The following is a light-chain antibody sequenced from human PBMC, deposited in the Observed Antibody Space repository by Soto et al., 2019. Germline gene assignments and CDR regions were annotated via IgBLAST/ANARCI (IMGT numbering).Light chain of an antibody. CDR1: QSVTSRY. Sequence: ENVLTQSPGTLSLSPGERATLSCRATQSVTSRYFAWYQQKPGQAPRLLIYGVSSRATDIPDRFSGSGSGTDFTLTISRLEPEDFAVYYCQQYSSLPHTFGQGTKLEVK. V-gene: IGKV3-20*01. CDR3: QQYSSLPHT. CDR2: GVS. J-gene: IGKJ2*01.